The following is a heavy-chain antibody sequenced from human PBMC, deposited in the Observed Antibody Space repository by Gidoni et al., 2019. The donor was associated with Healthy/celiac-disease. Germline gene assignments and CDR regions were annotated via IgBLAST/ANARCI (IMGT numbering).Heavy chain of an antibody. CDR1: GFTFSSYE. CDR3: AVGQLHIVATSNGLNGGFDP. V-gene: IGHV3-48*03. J-gene: IGHJ5*02. CDR2: ISSSGSTI. D-gene: IGHD5-12*01. Sequence: EVQLVESGGGLVQPGGSLRLSCAASGFTFSSYEMNWVRQAPGKGLEWVSYISSSGSTIYYADSVKGRFTISRDNAKNSLYLQMNSLRAEDTAVYYCAVGQLHIVATSNGLNGGFDPWGQGTLVTVSS.